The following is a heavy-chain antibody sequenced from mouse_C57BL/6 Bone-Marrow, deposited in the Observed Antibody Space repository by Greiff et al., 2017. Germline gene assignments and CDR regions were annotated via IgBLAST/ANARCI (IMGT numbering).Heavy chain of an antibody. J-gene: IGHJ3*01. CDR3: AGSGCCDALGLAY. CDR1: GYSFTDYT. V-gene: IGHV1-39*01. CDR2: FNPNCGTT. D-gene: IGHD3-1*01. Sequence: VQLQQSGPELVKPGASVKISCKASGYSFTDYTMNWVKQSPGQSLEWIGVFNPNCGTTSYNQKFKGKATLTVDQSSSTAYMQLNSLTSEDSAVYDGAGSGCCDALGLAYWGQGTPVTVSA.